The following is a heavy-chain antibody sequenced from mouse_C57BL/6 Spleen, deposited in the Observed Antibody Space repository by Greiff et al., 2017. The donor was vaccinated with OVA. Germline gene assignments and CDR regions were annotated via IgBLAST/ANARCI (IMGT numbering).Heavy chain of an antibody. CDR3: AKQDYGTPFAY. D-gene: IGHD1-1*01. CDR2: IRGDGST. V-gene: IGHV2-3*01. J-gene: IGHJ3*01. CDR1: GFSLSSYG. Sequence: VKLVESGPGLVAPSQSLSITCTVSGFSLSSYGVSWVRQPPGKGLEWLGVIRGDGSTNYHYALIFRLSISKDNSKSQVFLKLNSLQTDDTATYYCAKQDYGTPFAYWGQGTLVTVSA.